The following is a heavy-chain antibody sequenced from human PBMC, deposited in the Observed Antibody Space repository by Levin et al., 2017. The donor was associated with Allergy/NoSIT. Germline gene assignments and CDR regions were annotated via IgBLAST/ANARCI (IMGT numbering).Heavy chain of an antibody. CDR2: IYYSGST. J-gene: IGHJ6*02. CDR1: GGSISSYY. D-gene: IGHD4-23*01. CDR3: ARTTVGKGRGFDYYYYGMDV. Sequence: GSLRLSCTVSGGSISSYYWSWIRQPPGKGLEWIGYIYYSGSTNYNPSLKSRVTISVDTSKNQFSLKLSSVTAADTAVYYCARTTVGKGRGFDYYYYGMDVWGQGTTVTVSS. V-gene: IGHV4-59*01.